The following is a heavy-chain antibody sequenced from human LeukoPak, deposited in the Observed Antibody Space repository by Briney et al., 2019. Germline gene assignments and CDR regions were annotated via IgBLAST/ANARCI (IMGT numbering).Heavy chain of an antibody. CDR2: IVVGSGNT. CDR3: ARGGCSSTSCYTGYGY. CDR1: GFTFTISA. V-gene: IGHV1-58*02. Sequence: GPSVKVSCTASGFTFTISAMQWVRQARGQRLEWIGWIVVGSGNTNYAQKFQERVTITRDMSTSTAYMELSSLRSDDTAVYYCARGGCSSTSCYTGYGYWGQGTLVTVSS. J-gene: IGHJ4*02. D-gene: IGHD2-2*02.